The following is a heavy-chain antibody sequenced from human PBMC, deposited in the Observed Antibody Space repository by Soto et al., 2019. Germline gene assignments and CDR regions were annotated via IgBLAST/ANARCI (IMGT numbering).Heavy chain of an antibody. V-gene: IGHV3-13*01. J-gene: IGHJ3*01. D-gene: IGHD2-15*01. CDR1: GFTFSSYD. CDR2: IGTAGDT. Sequence: EVHLVVSGGGLVQPGGSLRLSCAASGFTFSSYDIHWVRQATGKGLEWVSAIGTAGDTYYPCSLKGRFTIYRENAKNSFYLQMNSLRAGVPAVYYCARGAYCSGGSCYSGAFDLWGQGTMVTVST. CDR3: ARGAYCSGGSCYSGAFDL.